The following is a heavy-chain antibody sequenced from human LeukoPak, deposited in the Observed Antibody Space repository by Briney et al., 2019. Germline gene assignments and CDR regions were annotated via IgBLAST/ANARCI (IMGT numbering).Heavy chain of an antibody. Sequence: SETLSLTCTVSGGSISSSSAYWGWIRQPPGKGLEWIGSIYYTKNTYYNPSLESRVTISADTSKNQFSLTLGSVCATDTAVYYCASPRGFSYGHFDYWGQGTLVTVSS. D-gene: IGHD5-18*01. J-gene: IGHJ4*02. V-gene: IGHV4-39*01. CDR2: IYYTKNT. CDR1: GGSISSSSAY. CDR3: ASPRGFSYGHFDY.